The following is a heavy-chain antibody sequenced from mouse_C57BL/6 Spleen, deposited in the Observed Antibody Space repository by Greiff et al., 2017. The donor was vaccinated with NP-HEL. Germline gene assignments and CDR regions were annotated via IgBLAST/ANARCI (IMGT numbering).Heavy chain of an antibody. V-gene: IGHV1-63*01. D-gene: IGHD2-4*01. CDR2: IYPGGGYT. Sequence: VQLVESGAELVRPGTSVKMSCKASGYTFTNYWIGWAKQRPGHGLEWIGDIYPGGGYTNYNEKFKGKATLTADKSSSTAYMQFSSLTSEDSAIYYCARSYDYEPGFAYWGQGTLVTVSA. CDR3: ARSYDYEPGFAY. J-gene: IGHJ3*01. CDR1: GYTFTNYW.